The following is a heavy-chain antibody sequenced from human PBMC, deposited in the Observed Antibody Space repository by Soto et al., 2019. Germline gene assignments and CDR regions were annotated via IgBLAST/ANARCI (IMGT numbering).Heavy chain of an antibody. J-gene: IGHJ6*02. CDR2: IYYSGST. CDR3: ASGYGGSYYYYYGMDV. Sequence: RQPPGKGLEWIGSIYYSGSTYYNPSLKSRVTISVDTSKNQFSLKLSSVTAADTAVYYCASGYGGSYYYYYGMDVWGQGTTVTVSS. V-gene: IGHV4-39*01. D-gene: IGHD2-15*01.